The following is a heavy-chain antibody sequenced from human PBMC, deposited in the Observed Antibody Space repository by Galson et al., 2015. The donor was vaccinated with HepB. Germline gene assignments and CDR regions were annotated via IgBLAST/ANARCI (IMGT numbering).Heavy chain of an antibody. D-gene: IGHD3-3*01. CDR3: AIDRPSPGGYYADYYYYGMDV. Sequence: SVKVSCKVYGHTLTELSMHWVRQAPGKGLEWMGGFDPEDGETIYAQKFQGRVTMTEDTSTDTAYMELSSLRSEDTAVYYCAIDRPSPGGYYADYYYYGMDVWGQGTAVTVSS. J-gene: IGHJ6*02. CDR2: FDPEDGET. CDR1: GHTLTELS. V-gene: IGHV1-24*01.